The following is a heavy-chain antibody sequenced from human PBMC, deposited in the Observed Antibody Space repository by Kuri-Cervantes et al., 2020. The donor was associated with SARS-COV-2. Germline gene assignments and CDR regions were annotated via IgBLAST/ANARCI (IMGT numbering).Heavy chain of an antibody. J-gene: IGHJ6*02. CDR1: GFTFSSYG. V-gene: IGHV3-30*03. CDR3: AGKGGEVGATLYGMDV. D-gene: IGHD1-26*01. CDR2: ISYDGSNK. Sequence: GESLKISCAASGFTFSSYGMHWVRQAPGKGLEWVAVISYDGSNKYYADSVKGRFTISRDNSKNTLYLQMNSLRAEDTAVYYCAGKGGEVGATLYGMDVWGQGTTVTVSS.